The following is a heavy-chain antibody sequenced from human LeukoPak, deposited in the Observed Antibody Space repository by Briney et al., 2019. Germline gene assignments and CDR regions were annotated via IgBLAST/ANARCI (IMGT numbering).Heavy chain of an antibody. CDR3: AGGYYYDSSGYFDY. CDR1: GYSISSGYY. D-gene: IGHD3-22*01. Sequence: SETLSLACTVSGYSISSGYYWGWIRQPPGKGLEWIGSIYHSGSTYYNPSLKSRVTISVDTSKNQFSLKLSSVAAADTAVYYCAGGYYYDSSGYFDYWGQGTLVTVSS. V-gene: IGHV4-38-2*02. CDR2: IYHSGST. J-gene: IGHJ4*02.